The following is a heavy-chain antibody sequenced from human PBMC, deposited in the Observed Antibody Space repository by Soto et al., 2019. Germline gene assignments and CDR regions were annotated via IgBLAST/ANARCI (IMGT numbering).Heavy chain of an antibody. J-gene: IGHJ6*02. CDR3: ARDKPRSGSYPYGMDV. D-gene: IGHD3-10*01. Sequence: QVQLQESGPGLVKPSQTLSLTCTVSGGSISSGGYYWSWIRQHPGKGLEWIGYIYYSGSTYYNPSLKSRVTISVDTSKNQFSLKLSSVTAADTAVYYCARDKPRSGSYPYGMDVWGQGTTVTVSS. CDR2: IYYSGST. V-gene: IGHV4-31*03. CDR1: GGSISSGGYY.